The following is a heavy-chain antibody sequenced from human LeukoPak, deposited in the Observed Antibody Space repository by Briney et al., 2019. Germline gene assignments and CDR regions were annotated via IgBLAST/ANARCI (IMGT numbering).Heavy chain of an antibody. CDR1: GGSISSYY. D-gene: IGHD6-25*01. V-gene: IGHV4-4*09. CDR3: ARQRAKAFDI. CDR2: IYTSGST. J-gene: IGHJ3*02. Sequence: SETLSLTCTVSGGSISSYYWSWIRQPPGKGLEWIGYIYTSGSTNYNPSLKSRVTISVDTSKNQFSLKLSSVTAADTAVYYCARQRAKAFDIWGQGTMVTVSS.